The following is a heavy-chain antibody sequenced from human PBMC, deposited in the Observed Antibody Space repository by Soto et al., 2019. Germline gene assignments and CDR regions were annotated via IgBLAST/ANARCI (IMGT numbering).Heavy chain of an antibody. Sequence: QVQLVESGGGLVKPGGSLRLSCAASGFTFSDYYMIWIRQAPGKGLEWVSYISSSGNIIYHADSVKGRFTISRDNAKNSLVLQMTSLRAEDTAVYYCARGKSIFYGMDVWGQGTTVTVSS. J-gene: IGHJ6*02. CDR3: ARGKSIFYGMDV. D-gene: IGHD2-15*01. CDR2: ISSSGNII. CDR1: GFTFSDYY. V-gene: IGHV3-11*01.